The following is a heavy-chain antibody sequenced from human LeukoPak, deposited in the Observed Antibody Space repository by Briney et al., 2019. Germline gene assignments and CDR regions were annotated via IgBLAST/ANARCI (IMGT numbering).Heavy chain of an antibody. Sequence: GGSLRLSCAASGFTFSSDSMSWVRQAPGKGLEWVSSISSSSSYIYCADSVKGRFTIPRDNAKNSLYLQMNSLRAEDTAVYYCARENGVRGTTVNYWGQGTLVTVSS. CDR2: ISSSSSYI. V-gene: IGHV3-21*01. D-gene: IGHD4-17*01. CDR3: ARENGVRGTTVNY. CDR1: GFTFSSDS. J-gene: IGHJ4*02.